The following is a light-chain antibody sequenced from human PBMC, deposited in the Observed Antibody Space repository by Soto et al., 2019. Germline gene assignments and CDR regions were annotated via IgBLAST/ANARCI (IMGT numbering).Light chain of an antibody. Sequence: EIVFTQSPGTLSLSPGVRDTLSCRASKTVSSNYLAWFQLKGGHAPRLLVFGASSRPAVIPARFSGSVSGTEFILTISRLEREYFAVYYCHHYGSSWTFGQGTKVDIK. CDR3: HHYGSSWT. CDR1: KTVSSNY. J-gene: IGKJ1*01. CDR2: GAS. V-gene: IGKV3-20*01.